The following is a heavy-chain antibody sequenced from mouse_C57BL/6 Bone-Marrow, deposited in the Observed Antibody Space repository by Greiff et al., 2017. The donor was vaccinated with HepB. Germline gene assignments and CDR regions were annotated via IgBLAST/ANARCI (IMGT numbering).Heavy chain of an antibody. V-gene: IGHV1-81*01. D-gene: IGHD1-1*01. Sequence: VQLQQSGAELARPGASVKLSCKASGYTFTSYGISWVKQRTGQGLEWIGEIYPRSGNTYYNEKFKGKATLTADKSSSTAYMELRSLTSEDSAVYFCARRGTVVPWYFDVWGTGTTVTVPS. J-gene: IGHJ1*03. CDR2: IYPRSGNT. CDR3: ARRGTVVPWYFDV. CDR1: GYTFTSYG.